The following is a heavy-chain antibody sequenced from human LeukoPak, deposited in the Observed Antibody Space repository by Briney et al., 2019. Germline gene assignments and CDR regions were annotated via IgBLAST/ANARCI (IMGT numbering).Heavy chain of an antibody. D-gene: IGHD5-24*01. CDR1: VGSFSGYY. Sequence: SETLSLTCAVYVGSFSGYYWSWIRQPPGKGLEWIGEINHSGSTNYNPSLKGRVTISVDPSKSQFSLKLTSVTAADTAVYYCARGRSDGYIGPWYFDLWGRGTLVTVSS. V-gene: IGHV4-34*01. CDR3: ARGRSDGYIGPWYFDL. J-gene: IGHJ2*01. CDR2: INHSGST.